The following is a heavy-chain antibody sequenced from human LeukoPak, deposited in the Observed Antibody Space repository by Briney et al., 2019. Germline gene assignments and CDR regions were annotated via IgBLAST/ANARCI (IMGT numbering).Heavy chain of an antibody. CDR2: ISSSSSYI. CDR3: ARGSVVVVAATGVDFDY. D-gene: IGHD2-15*01. V-gene: IGHV3-21*01. Sequence: PGGSLRLSCAPSGFTFSSYSMNWVRQAPGEGLEWVLSISSSSSYIYYADSVKGRFTISRDNAKNSLYLQMNSLRAEDTAVYYCARGSVVVVAATGVDFDYWGQGTLVTVSS. J-gene: IGHJ4*02. CDR1: GFTFSSYS.